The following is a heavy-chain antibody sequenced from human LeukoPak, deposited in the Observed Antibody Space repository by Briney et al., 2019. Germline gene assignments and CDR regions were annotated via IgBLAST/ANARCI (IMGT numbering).Heavy chain of an antibody. Sequence: ASVKVSCKASGYTFTSYDINWVRQATGQGLEWMGWMNPNSGNTGYAQKFQGRVTMTRNTSISTAYMELSSLRSEDTAVHYCASSCGGACYYRAFDIWGQGTMVTVSS. CDR1: GYTFTSYD. CDR2: MNPNSGNT. CDR3: ASSCGGACYYRAFDI. J-gene: IGHJ3*02. D-gene: IGHD2-21*02. V-gene: IGHV1-8*01.